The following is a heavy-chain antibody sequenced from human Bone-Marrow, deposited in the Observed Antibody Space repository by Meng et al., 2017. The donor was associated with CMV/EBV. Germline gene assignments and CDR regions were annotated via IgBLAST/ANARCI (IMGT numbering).Heavy chain of an antibody. CDR1: GFTFSSYA. V-gene: IGHV3-23*01. CDR2: ISGDGTNT. Sequence: GESLKISCEGSGFTFSSYALSWVRQAPEKRLEWVSAISGDGTNTYYPDSLKGRFTISRDNSKNTLYLQMNSLRAEDTAVYYCARSKIYDSSGYYYYYHGMDVWGQGTTVTVSS. J-gene: IGHJ6*02. CDR3: ARSKIYDSSGYYYYYHGMDV. D-gene: IGHD3-22*01.